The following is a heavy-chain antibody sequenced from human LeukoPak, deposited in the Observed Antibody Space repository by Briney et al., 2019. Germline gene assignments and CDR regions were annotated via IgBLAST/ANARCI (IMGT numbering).Heavy chain of an antibody. Sequence: SETLSLTCTVSGGSISSGGYSWSWIRQHPGKGLEWIGYIYYSGSTYYNPSLKSRVTISVDTSKNQFSLKLSSVTAADTAVYYCARALVYYYDYVWGSYSGYFDYWGQGTLVTVPS. D-gene: IGHD3-16*01. CDR3: ARALVYYYDYVWGSYSGYFDY. CDR1: GGSISSGGYS. J-gene: IGHJ4*02. CDR2: IYYSGST. V-gene: IGHV4-31*03.